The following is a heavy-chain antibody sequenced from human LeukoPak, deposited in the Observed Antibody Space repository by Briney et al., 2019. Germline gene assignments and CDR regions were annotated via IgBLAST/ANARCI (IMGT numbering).Heavy chain of an antibody. V-gene: IGHV3-7*01. CDR1: GFTFSSYW. CDR2: IKQDGSEK. D-gene: IGHD3-22*01. Sequence: GGSLRLSCAASGFTFSSYWMSWVRQAPGKGLEWVANIKQDGSEKYYVDSVKGRFTISRDNAKNSLYLQMNSLRAEDTAVYYCAREAYYYDSSGYYCDYWGQGTLVTVSS. CDR3: AREAYYYDSSGYYCDY. J-gene: IGHJ4*02.